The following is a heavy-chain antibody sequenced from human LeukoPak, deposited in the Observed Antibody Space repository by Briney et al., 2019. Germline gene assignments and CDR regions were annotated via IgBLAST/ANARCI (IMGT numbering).Heavy chain of an antibody. V-gene: IGHV5-51*01. Sequence: GESLKISCKGSGYSFTSYWIGWVRQMPGKGLEWMGIFYPGDSDTRYSPSFQGQVTISADKSISTAYLQWSSLKASDTAMYYCARHGNSNYGTGYYYYYGMDVWGQGTTVTVSS. J-gene: IGHJ6*02. CDR1: GYSFTSYW. CDR2: FYPGDSDT. CDR3: ARHGNSNYGTGYYYYYGMDV. D-gene: IGHD4-4*01.